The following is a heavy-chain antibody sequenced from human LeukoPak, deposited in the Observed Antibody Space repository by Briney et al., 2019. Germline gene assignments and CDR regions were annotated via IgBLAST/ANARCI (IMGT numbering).Heavy chain of an antibody. CDR2: ISWNSGSI. J-gene: IGHJ4*02. CDR3: AKDMVYGSGSYYRATLDY. Sequence: PGGSLRLSCAASGFTFDDYAMHWVRQAPGKGLEWVSGISWNSGSIGYADSVKGRFTISRDNAKNSLYLQMNSLRAEDTALYYCAKDMVYGSGSYYRATLDYWGQGTLVTVSS. D-gene: IGHD3-10*01. V-gene: IGHV3-9*01. CDR1: GFTFDDYA.